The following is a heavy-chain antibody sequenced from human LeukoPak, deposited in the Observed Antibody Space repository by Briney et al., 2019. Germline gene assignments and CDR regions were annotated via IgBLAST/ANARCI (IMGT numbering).Heavy chain of an antibody. CDR3: ARVWDLRERPFDY. Sequence: GASVKVSCKASGYTLTGYFIHWVRHAPGQGGEWMGWINPNRGDTNYAQKFQGRVSMTRDTSTRTAYLGVSSLRSDDTAVYYCARVWDLRERPFDYWGEGTLVTVSS. CDR2: INPNRGDT. V-gene: IGHV1-2*02. D-gene: IGHD3-16*01. J-gene: IGHJ4*02. CDR1: GYTLTGYF.